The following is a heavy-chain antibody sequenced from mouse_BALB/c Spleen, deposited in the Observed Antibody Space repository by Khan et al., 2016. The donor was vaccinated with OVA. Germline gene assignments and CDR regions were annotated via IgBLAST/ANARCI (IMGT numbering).Heavy chain of an antibody. J-gene: IGHJ3*01. V-gene: IGHV1-7*01. D-gene: IGHD1-3*01. CDR3: ARRGLNGIFVY. Sequence: QVQLQQSGAELAKPGASLKMSCTASGYSFITYWIHWVKQRPGQGLEWIGYIDPSTGYAEYNQKFTDKATLTADKSSSTADMQLTSLTSEDSAVDYCARRGLNGIFVYWCQGTLVTVSA. CDR1: GYSFITYW. CDR2: IDPSTGYA.